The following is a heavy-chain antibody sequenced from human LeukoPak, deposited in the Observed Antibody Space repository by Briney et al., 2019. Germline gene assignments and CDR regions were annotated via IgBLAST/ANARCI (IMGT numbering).Heavy chain of an antibody. CDR1: GGTFSSYA. J-gene: IGHJ4*02. D-gene: IGHD3-3*01. V-gene: IGHV1-69*05. CDR3: ATMAPLRFL. CDR2: IIPIFGTA. Sequence: ASVKVSFKASGGTFSSYAISWVREAPGQGLEWMGGIIPIFGTANYAQKFQGRVTITTDESTSTAYMELSSLTSEDTAVYYCATMAPLRFLWVQGTLVTVSS.